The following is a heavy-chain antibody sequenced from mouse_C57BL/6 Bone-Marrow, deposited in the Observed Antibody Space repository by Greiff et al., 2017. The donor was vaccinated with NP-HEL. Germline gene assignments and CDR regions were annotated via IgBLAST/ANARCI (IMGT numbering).Heavy chain of an antibody. J-gene: IGHJ3*01. CDR3: VRQRGLSAWFAY. CDR1: GFSFNTYA. D-gene: IGHD2-4*01. Sequence: EVQGVESGGGLVQPKGSLKLSCAASGFSFNTYAMNWVRQAPGKGLEWVARIRSKSNNYATYYADSVKDRFTISRDDSESMLYLQMNNLKTEDTAMYYCVRQRGLSAWFAYWGQGTLVTVSA. V-gene: IGHV10-1*01. CDR2: IRSKSNNYAT.